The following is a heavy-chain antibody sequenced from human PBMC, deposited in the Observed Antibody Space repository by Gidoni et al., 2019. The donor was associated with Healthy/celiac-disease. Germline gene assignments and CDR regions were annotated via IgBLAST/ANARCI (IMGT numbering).Heavy chain of an antibody. CDR2: IKQDGSEK. D-gene: IGHD3-3*01. V-gene: IGHV3-7*01. CDR1: GFTFSSSW. J-gene: IGHJ4*02. CDR3: ASTPGYYDFWSGYYFFSQ. Sequence: EVQLVESGGGLVQPGGSLRLSCAASGFTFSSSWMSWVRQAPGKGLECVANIKQDGSEKYYVDSVKGRFTISRDNAKNSLYLQMNSLRAEDTAVYYCASTPGYYDFWSGYYFFSQWGQGTLVTVSS.